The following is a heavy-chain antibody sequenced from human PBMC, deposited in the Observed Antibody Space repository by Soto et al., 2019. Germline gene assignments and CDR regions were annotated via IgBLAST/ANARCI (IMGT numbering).Heavy chain of an antibody. CDR2: IIPIFGTA. CDR3: TRMRVGGPSVQCFAEVSHYYYYGMDV. Sequence: QVQLVQSGAEVKKPGSSVKVSCKASGGTFSSYAISWVRQAPGQGLEWMGGIIPIFGTANYAQKFQGRVPITAYAPTGTANMNLSSLRSENTAVYDRTRMRVGGPSVQCFAEVSHYYYYGMDVWGQGTTVTVSS. J-gene: IGHJ6*02. V-gene: IGHV1-69*01. CDR1: GGTFSSYA. D-gene: IGHD1-1*01.